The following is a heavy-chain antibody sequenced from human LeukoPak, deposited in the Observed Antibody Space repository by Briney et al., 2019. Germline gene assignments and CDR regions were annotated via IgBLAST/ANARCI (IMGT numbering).Heavy chain of an antibody. V-gene: IGHV4-30-4*07. CDR2: IYYSGTT. CDR3: ACLTTADAFDI. Sequence: NTSETLSLTCAVSGGSISSGGYSWTWIRQPPGKGLECIGHIYYSGTTCYNPSLKSRVTISLDTSKNQFSLKLSSVTAADTAVYYCACLTTADAFDIWGQGTMVTVSS. J-gene: IGHJ3*02. CDR1: GGSISSGGYS. D-gene: IGHD3-22*01.